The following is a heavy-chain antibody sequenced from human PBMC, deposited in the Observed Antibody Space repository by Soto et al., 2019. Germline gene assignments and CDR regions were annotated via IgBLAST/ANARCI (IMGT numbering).Heavy chain of an antibody. CDR2: ISYDGSNK. CDR1: GFTFSSYG. CDR3: AKGPVTTGYYMDG. D-gene: IGHD4-17*01. V-gene: IGHV3-30*18. Sequence: QVQLVESGGGVVQPGRSLRLSCAASGFTFSSYGMHWVRQAPGKGLEWVAVISYDGSNKYYADSVKGRFTISRDNSKNTLYLQMNSLRAEDTAVYYCAKGPVTTGYYMDGWGKGTTVTVSS. J-gene: IGHJ6*03.